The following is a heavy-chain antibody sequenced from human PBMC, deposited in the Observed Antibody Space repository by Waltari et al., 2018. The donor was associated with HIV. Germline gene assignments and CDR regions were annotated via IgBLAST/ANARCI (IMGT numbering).Heavy chain of an antibody. Sequence: QVQLVQSGAEVKKPGASVKVSCKASGYTFTGYYMHWVRQAPGQGLEWMGWINPNCGGTNYAQKFQGRVTMTRDTSISTAYMELSRLRSDDTAVYYCARDRARTTDYYYYGMDVWGQGTTVTVSS. CDR1: GYTFTGYY. J-gene: IGHJ6*02. D-gene: IGHD1-7*01. CDR3: ARDRARTTDYYYYGMDV. CDR2: INPNCGGT. V-gene: IGHV1-2*02.